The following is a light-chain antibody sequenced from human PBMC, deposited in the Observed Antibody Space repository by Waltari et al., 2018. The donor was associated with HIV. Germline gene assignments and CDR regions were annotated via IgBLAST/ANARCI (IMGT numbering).Light chain of an antibody. J-gene: IGLJ2*01. CDR3: CSYTGTGIV. CDR2: EVT. Sequence: QSALTQLASVSGSPGQSITISCTRTSSDVGAYNLVSWYQQHPNKAPKLMIFEVTKRPSGVSDRFSGSRSGNTASLTISGLQTEDEGDYYCCSYTGTGIVFGGGTKLTVL. CDR1: SSDVGAYNL. V-gene: IGLV2-23*02.